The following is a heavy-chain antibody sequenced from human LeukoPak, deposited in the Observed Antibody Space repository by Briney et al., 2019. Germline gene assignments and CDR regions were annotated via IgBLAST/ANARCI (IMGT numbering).Heavy chain of an antibody. CDR1: GCNFTSYW. Sequence: GGSLQISCKGSGCNFTSYWMGGVRQMPGKGLEWMGIIYPGDSETRYSASFQGQVTISADKSISTAYLQWSSLKASDTAMYYCASPVGGSYMSLDYWGQGTLVTVSS. CDR2: IYPGDSET. J-gene: IGHJ4*02. D-gene: IGHD1-26*01. V-gene: IGHV5-51*01. CDR3: ASPVGGSYMSLDY.